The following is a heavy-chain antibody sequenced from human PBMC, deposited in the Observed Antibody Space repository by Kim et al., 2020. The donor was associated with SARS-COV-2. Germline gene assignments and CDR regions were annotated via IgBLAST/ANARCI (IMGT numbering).Heavy chain of an antibody. J-gene: IGHJ4*02. Sequence: ASVKVSCKASGYTFTDYYIHWVRQAPGQGLEWMGWINPNSGGTNYAQKFQGRVTMTRDTSMSKAYMELSRLRFDDTAKYFCASAGLRLGELSFDFWGQGT. CDR3: ASAGLRLGELSFDF. CDR1: GYTFTDYY. D-gene: IGHD3-16*02. V-gene: IGHV1-2*02. CDR2: INPNSGGT.